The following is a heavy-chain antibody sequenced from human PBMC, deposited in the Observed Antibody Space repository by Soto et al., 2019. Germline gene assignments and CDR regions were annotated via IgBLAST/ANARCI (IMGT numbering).Heavy chain of an antibody. J-gene: IGHJ5*02. Sequence: EVQVVETGGGWIQPGGSLRLSCAVSGFTVSSNYMSWVRQPPGKGPEWVSDIYSGGSTYYADSVKGRFTISRDNSKNTLYLQMNSLSAEDTAVYYCARERDGHNPNWFDLWGQGTLVTVSS. CDR1: GFTVSSNY. V-gene: IGHV3-53*02. D-gene: IGHD2-8*01. CDR3: ARERDGHNPNWFDL. CDR2: IYSGGST.